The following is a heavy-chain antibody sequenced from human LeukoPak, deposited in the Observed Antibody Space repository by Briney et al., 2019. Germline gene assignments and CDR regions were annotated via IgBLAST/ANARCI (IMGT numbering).Heavy chain of an antibody. CDR3: ARVRGGTYYDFDS. V-gene: IGHV3-7*01. CDR2: IKQDGSEK. Sequence: GGSLRLSCAASGFTLSSYWLSWVRQAPGKGLEWVANIKQDGSEKYYVDSVKGRFTISRDNAKNSVYLQMNSLRAEDTAVYYCARVRGGTYYDFDSWGQGTRVTVSS. CDR1: GFTLSSYW. D-gene: IGHD1-26*01. J-gene: IGHJ4*02.